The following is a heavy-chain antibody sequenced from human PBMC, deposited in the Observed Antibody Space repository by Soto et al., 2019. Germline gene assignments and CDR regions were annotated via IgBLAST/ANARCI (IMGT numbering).Heavy chain of an antibody. CDR3: VKGKGSYNYNEMGV. CDR2: INWNSGTI. Sequence: DVQLVESGGGVVQPGRSLRLSCAASGFTFANFAMHWVRQAPGKGLECVSSINWNSGTIGYVDSVMGRFTLSRVIAKKSLKLELDSLTIEETALYYCVKGKGSYNYNEMGVLGEGTTVAFSS. V-gene: IGHV3-9*01. CDR1: GFTFANFA. J-gene: IGHJ6*04. D-gene: IGHD2-15*01.